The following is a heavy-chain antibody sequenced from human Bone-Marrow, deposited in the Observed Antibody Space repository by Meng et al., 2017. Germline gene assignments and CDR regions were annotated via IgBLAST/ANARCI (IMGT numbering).Heavy chain of an antibody. D-gene: IGHD3-22*01. CDR3: ARSITMIVAEQTYYFDY. Sequence: SETLSLTCAVYGGSFSGYYWSWIRQPPGKGLEWIGEINHSGSTNYNPSLKSRVTISVDTSKNQFSLKLSSVTAADTAVYYCARSITMIVAEQTYYFDYWGQGALVTVSS. J-gene: IGHJ4*02. CDR2: INHSGST. CDR1: GGSFSGYY. V-gene: IGHV4-34*01.